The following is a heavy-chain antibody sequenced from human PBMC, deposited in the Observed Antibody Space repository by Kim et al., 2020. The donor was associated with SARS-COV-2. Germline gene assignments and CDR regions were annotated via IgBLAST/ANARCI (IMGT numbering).Heavy chain of an antibody. Sequence: GGSLRLSCAASGFTFSSYWMHWVRQAPGKGLVWVSRINSDSSNTNYADSVKGRFTISRDNAKNTLYLQMNSLRAEDTAVYYCARDPVDYYVSGSIYYTENWFDPWGQGTMVTVSS. V-gene: IGHV3-74*01. J-gene: IGHJ5*02. D-gene: IGHD3-10*01. CDR2: INSDSSNT. CDR3: ARDPVDYYVSGSIYYTENWFDP. CDR1: GFTFSSYW.